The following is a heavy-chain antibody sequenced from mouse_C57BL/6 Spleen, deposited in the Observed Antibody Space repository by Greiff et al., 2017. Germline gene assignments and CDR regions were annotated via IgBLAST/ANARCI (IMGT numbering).Heavy chain of an antibody. D-gene: IGHD2-4*01. CDR3: ARRVYYDYSAWFAY. Sequence: EVKLVESGPELVKPGASVKIPCKASGYTFTDYNMDWVKQSHGKSLEWIGDINPNNGGTIYNQKFKGKATLTVDKSSSTAYMELRSLTSEDTAVYYCARRVYYDYSAWFAYWGQGTLVTVSA. V-gene: IGHV1-18*01. J-gene: IGHJ3*01. CDR1: GYTFTDYN. CDR2: INPNNGGT.